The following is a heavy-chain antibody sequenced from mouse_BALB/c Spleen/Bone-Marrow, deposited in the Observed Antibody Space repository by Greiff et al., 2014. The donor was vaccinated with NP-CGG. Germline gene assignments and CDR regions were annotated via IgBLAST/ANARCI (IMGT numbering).Heavy chain of an antibody. CDR3: ARGGYYGSSLDWYFDV. CDR2: INPNNGDT. D-gene: IGHD1-1*01. V-gene: IGHV1-26*01. CDR1: GYTLTDYY. Sequence: VQLKESRPELVKPGASVKMSCKASGYTLTDYYMKWVKQSHGKSLEWIGDINPNNGDTFYNQKFKGKATLTVDKSSSTAYMQLNSLTSEDSAVYYCARGGYYGSSLDWYFDVWGAGTTVTVSS. J-gene: IGHJ1*01.